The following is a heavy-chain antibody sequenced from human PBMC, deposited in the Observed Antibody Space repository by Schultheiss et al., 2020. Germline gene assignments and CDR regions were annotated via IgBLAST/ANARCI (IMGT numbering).Heavy chain of an antibody. J-gene: IGHJ5*02. V-gene: IGHV3-33*01. CDR2: IWYDGSNK. CDR3: ARDTRVGATVYGWFDP. Sequence: GGSLRLSCAASGFTFSSYGMHWVRQAPGKGLEWVAVIWYDGSNKYYADSVKGRFTISRDNSKNTLYLQMNNLRAEDTAVYYCARDTRVGATVYGWFDPWGRGTLVTVSS. CDR1: GFTFSSYG. D-gene: IGHD1-26*01.